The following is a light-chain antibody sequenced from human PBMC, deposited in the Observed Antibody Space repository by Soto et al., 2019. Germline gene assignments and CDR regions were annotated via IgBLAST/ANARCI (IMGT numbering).Light chain of an antibody. Sequence: EIVLTQSPGTLSLSPVERATLSCRASQSFSSSYLAWYQQKPGQAPRLLIYGASSRATGIPDRFSGSGSGTDFTLTISRLEPEDFAGYYCQQYGSSPLTFGGGTKVEIK. CDR3: QQYGSSPLT. V-gene: IGKV3-20*01. J-gene: IGKJ4*01. CDR1: QSFSSSY. CDR2: GAS.